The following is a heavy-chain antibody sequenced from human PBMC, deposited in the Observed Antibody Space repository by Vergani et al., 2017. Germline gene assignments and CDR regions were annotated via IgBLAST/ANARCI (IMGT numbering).Heavy chain of an antibody. CDR2: MWYDGSNK. CDR3: ARLHYEYIWGRSVGGNWFDP. D-gene: IGHD3-16*01. CDR1: GFTFSSYG. V-gene: IGHV3-33*01. Sequence: VQLLESGGGVVQPGRSLRLSCAASGFTFSSYGMHWVRQAPGKGLEWVAVMWYDGSNKYYADSVKGRFTISRDNSKNTLYLQINSLRAEDTAVYYCARLHYEYIWGRSVGGNWFDPGGQGTLVTVYS. J-gene: IGHJ5*02.